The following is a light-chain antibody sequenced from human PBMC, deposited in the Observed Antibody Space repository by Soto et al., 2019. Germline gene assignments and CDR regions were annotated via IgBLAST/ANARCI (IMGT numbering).Light chain of an antibody. J-gene: IGKJ5*01. CDR1: QRVSIH. Sequence: ETLMTQSPGTLSGSVLDRATVSCMVIQRVSIHLAWCQQRPGQAPRLLIYGASTRATGIPARFSGSGSVTAFLLTITSLLSEDFAVSYCHQYYNWPPITFGQGTRLEIK. V-gene: IGKV3-15*01. CDR3: HQYYNWPPIT. CDR2: GAS.